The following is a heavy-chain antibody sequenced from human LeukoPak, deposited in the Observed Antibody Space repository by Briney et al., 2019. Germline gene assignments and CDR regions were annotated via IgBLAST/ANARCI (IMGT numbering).Heavy chain of an antibody. CDR2: IGTAGDT. V-gene: IGHV3-13*01. CDR3: ARGVWAYSGSYYFDY. D-gene: IGHD1-26*01. J-gene: IGHJ4*02. Sequence: GGSLRLSCAASGFTFSSYDMHWVRQATGKGPEWVSAIGTAGDTYYPGSVKGRFTISRENAKNSLYLQMNSLRAGDTAVYYCARGVWAYSGSYYFDYWGQGTLVTVSS. CDR1: GFTFSSYD.